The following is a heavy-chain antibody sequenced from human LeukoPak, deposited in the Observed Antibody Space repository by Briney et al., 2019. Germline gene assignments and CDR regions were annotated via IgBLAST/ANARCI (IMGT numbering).Heavy chain of an antibody. CDR1: GFTFSSYS. CDR2: ISGSGGST. Sequence: GGSLRLSCAASGFTFSSYSMNWVRQAPGKGLEWVSGISGSGGSTYYADSVKGRFTISRDNSKNTLYLQMNSLRAEDTAVYYCAKDLYSGRYSSAFDIWGQGTMVTVSS. V-gene: IGHV3-23*01. D-gene: IGHD1-26*01. CDR3: AKDLYSGRYSSAFDI. J-gene: IGHJ3*02.